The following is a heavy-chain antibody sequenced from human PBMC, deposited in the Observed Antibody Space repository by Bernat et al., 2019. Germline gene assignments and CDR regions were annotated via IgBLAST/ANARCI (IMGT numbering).Heavy chain of an antibody. CDR2: FDPEDGET. Sequence: QVQLVQSGAEVKKPGASVKVSCKVSGYTLTELSMHWVRQAPGKGLEWMGGFDPEDGETIYAQKFQGRVTMTEDTATDTAYMELSSLRSEDTAAYYCATLKTIPRRAPDAFDIWGQGTMVTVSS. V-gene: IGHV1-24*01. CDR1: GYTLTELS. D-gene: IGHD1-14*01. CDR3: ATLKTIPRRAPDAFDI. J-gene: IGHJ3*02.